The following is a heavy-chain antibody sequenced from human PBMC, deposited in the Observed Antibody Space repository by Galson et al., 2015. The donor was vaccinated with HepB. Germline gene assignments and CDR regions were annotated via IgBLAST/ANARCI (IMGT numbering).Heavy chain of an antibody. V-gene: IGHV4-59*01. CDR1: GGSISSYY. CDR3: ARVGAYCSGASCPESAFDI. CDR2: IYDSGST. J-gene: IGHJ3*02. Sequence: ETLSLTCTVSGGSISSYYWTWIRQPPGKGLEWIGYIYDSGSTNYNPSLKSRVTISVDTSKNQFSLKLYSVTAADTAVYYCARVGAYCSGASCPESAFDIWGQGTMVTVSS. D-gene: IGHD2-15*01.